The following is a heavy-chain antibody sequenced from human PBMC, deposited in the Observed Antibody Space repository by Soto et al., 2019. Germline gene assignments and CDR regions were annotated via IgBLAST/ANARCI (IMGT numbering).Heavy chain of an antibody. CDR3: SVDREIFDY. CDR1: GYTFTSYG. CDR2: ISPYNVNT. V-gene: IGHV1-18*01. J-gene: IGHJ4*02. Sequence: QVQLVQSGAEVKKPGASVKVSCKASGYTFTSYGIIWVRQAPGQGLEWMGWISPYNVNTKYAQKLHGRVTMTTDTSTLTAYMELRRLRSDDTAVCDCSVDREIFDYWGQGNLVTVSA.